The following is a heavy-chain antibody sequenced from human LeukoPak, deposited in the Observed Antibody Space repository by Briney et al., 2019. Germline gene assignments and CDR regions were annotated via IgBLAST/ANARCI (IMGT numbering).Heavy chain of an antibody. CDR2: ISGSRQST. D-gene: IGHD4-17*01. CDR1: GFSFSSYA. CDR3: SRMGNFIPDYADYLN. Sequence: GGSLRLSCAASGFSFSSYAMTWVRQAPRKGLEWDSSISGSRQSTSYADSVKGRFTISRDNSKNMLYLQMNSLRVEDTALYYCSRMGNFIPDYADYLNWGQGTQVTVSS. V-gene: IGHV3-23*01. J-gene: IGHJ1*01.